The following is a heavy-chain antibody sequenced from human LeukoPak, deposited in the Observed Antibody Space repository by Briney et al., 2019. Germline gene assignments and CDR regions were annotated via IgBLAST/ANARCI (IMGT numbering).Heavy chain of an antibody. J-gene: IGHJ5*02. CDR1: GGSFSGYY. CDR3: ARGRTVAVAGNPSSGFWFDP. D-gene: IGHD6-19*01. V-gene: IGHV4-34*01. Sequence: PSETLSLTCAAYGGSFSGYYWSWIRQPPGKGLEWIGEINHSGSTNYNPSLKSRVTISVDTSKNQFSLKLSSVTAADTAVYYCARGRTVAVAGNPSSGFWFDPWGQGTLVTVSS. CDR2: INHSGST.